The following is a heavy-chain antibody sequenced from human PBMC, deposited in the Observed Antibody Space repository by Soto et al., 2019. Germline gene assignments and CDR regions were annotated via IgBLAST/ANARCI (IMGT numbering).Heavy chain of an antibody. CDR2: ISYDGSNK. D-gene: IGHD6-19*01. CDR3: AKEAVAGTRPDYDYYYGMDV. CDR1: GFTFSSYG. Sequence: VQLLESGGGLVQPGGSLRLSCAASGFTFSSYGMHWVRQAPGKGLEWVAVISYDGSNKYYADSVKGRFTISRDDSKNTLSLQMNSLRGEDSAVYYCAKEAVAGTRPDYDYYYGMDVWGQGTTVTVSS. V-gene: IGHV3-30*18. J-gene: IGHJ6*02.